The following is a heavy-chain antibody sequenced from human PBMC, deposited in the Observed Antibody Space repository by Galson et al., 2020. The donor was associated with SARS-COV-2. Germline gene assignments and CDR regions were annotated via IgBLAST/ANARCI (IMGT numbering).Heavy chain of an antibody. CDR3: ARTWIAGTTSRTFDY. J-gene: IGHJ4*02. CDR1: GFSLRSSGMC. V-gene: IGHV2-70*11. CDR2: IDWDGDK. D-gene: IGHD1-1*01. Sequence: SGPTLVKPTQTLTLTCSFSGFSLRSSGMCVSWIRQPPGKALVWLARIDWDGDKHYNTSLKTRFTISKDTSKNQVVLTMTNMDPVDTATYYCARTWIAGTTSRTFDYWGQGTLFTVSS.